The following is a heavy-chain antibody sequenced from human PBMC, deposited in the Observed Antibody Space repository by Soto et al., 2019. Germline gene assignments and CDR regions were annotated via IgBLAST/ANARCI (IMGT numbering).Heavy chain of an antibody. V-gene: IGHV2-5*01. Sequence: QITLKESGPTLVKPTQTLTLTCTFSGFSLNTGGVGVGWIRQPPGKALEWLAVIYWNEDKRYSPSLKSRLTITKDTSKNQVVLTMTNMDPVDTATYYCAHRGYGDYPRDNWFDPWGQGTLVTVS. CDR1: GFSLNTGGVG. D-gene: IGHD4-17*01. J-gene: IGHJ5*02. CDR2: IYWNEDK. CDR3: AHRGYGDYPRDNWFDP.